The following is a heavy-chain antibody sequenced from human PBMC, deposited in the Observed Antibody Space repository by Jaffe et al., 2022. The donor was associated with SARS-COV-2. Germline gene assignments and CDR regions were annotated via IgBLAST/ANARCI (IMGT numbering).Heavy chain of an antibody. V-gene: IGHV3-23*01. CDR2: LSGSGGST. CDR1: GFTFSSYG. CDR3: TKAGPYYSDH. J-gene: IGHJ4*02. Sequence: EVQLLESGGGLVQPGGSLRLSCAASGFTFSSYGMFWVRQAPGKGLEWVSALSGSGGSTFYADSVKDRFSISRDNSKNTLYLQMNNLRAEDTAVYYCTKAGPYYSDHWGQGTLVTVSS.